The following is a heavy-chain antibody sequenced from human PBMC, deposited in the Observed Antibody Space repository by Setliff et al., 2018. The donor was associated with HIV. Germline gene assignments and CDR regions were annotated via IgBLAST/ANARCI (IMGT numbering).Heavy chain of an antibody. Sequence: ASVKVSCKSSGGTSKTFALNWVRQAPGQGLEWMGRITPMFGTSNYAQKFQSRITIVADKLTSTAYMELSSLRSDDTAIYYCARDRGWELSHPPFFDYWGQGTLVTVSS. CDR1: GGTSKTFA. D-gene: IGHD1-7*01. V-gene: IGHV1-69*06. J-gene: IGHJ4*02. CDR3: ARDRGWELSHPPFFDY. CDR2: ITPMFGTS.